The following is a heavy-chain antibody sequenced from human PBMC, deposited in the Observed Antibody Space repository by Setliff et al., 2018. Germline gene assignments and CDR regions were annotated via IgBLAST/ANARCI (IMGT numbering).Heavy chain of an antibody. CDR1: GITFSSYA. J-gene: IGHJ4*02. CDR3: AGDKPLQHNYNFWSGYCPY. D-gene: IGHD3-3*01. CDR2: ISYDGINK. Sequence: PGESLKISCAASGITFSSYAMHWVRQAPGKGLEWVAVISYDGINKYYADSVKGRFTISRDNSKNTLYLQMNSLRPEDTAVYYCAGDKPLQHNYNFWSGYCPYWGQGTRVTVSS. V-gene: IGHV3-30*01.